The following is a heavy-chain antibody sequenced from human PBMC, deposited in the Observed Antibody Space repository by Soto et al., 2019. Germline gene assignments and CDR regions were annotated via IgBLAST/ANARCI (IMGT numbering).Heavy chain of an antibody. CDR1: GFNFKKFA. J-gene: IGHJ4*02. D-gene: IGHD6-19*01. Sequence: GGSLRLSCVASGFNFKKFAMAWVRQAAGEGLEWVSGISCCGGSASYADSVKGRFSIARDDSKNTVSLQLNSLRVEETAQYYCAKDDGQQWLIPHLDNWGQGTLVTVS. CDR3: AKDDGQQWLIPHLDN. CDR2: ISCCGGSA. V-gene: IGHV3-23*01.